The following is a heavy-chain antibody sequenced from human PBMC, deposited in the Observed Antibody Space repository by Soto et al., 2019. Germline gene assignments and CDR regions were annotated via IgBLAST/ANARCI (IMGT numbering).Heavy chain of an antibody. D-gene: IGHD6-13*01. CDR1: GFTFSNYG. V-gene: IGHV3-30*03. J-gene: IGHJ4*02. CDR2: ISFDGSNK. CDR3: AIDQGSSSPTFDN. Sequence: GGSLRLSCAASGFTFSNYGMHWVRQAAGKGLEWVAVISFDGSNKYYADSVKGRFTISRDNSKNTVYLQMNSLRAEDTAVYYCAIDQGSSSPTFDNWGLENLLTISS.